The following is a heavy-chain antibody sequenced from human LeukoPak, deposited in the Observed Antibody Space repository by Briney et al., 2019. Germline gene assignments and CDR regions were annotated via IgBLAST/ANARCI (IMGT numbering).Heavy chain of an antibody. V-gene: IGHV1-8*01. J-gene: IGHJ3*02. D-gene: IGHD6-13*01. Sequence: ATVKVSCKASGYTFTSYDINWVRQATGQGLEWVGWMNPNSGNTGYAQKFQGRVTMTRNTSISTAYMELSSLRSEDTAVYYCARGSWGIAAAGRADAFDIWGQGTMVTVSS. CDR1: GYTFTSYD. CDR2: MNPNSGNT. CDR3: ARGSWGIAAAGRADAFDI.